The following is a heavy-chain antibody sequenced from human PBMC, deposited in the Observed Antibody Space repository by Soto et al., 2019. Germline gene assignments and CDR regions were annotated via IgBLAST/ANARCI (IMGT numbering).Heavy chain of an antibody. D-gene: IGHD5-12*01. V-gene: IGHV4-34*01. Sequence: SETLSLTCAVYGGSFSGYYWSWIRQPLGKGLEWIGEINHSGSTNYNPSLKSRVTISVDTSKNQFSLKLSSVTAADTAVYYCARGGRYSGYDYWFDPWGQGTLLTVSS. CDR2: INHSGST. J-gene: IGHJ5*02. CDR3: ARGGRYSGYDYWFDP. CDR1: GGSFSGYY.